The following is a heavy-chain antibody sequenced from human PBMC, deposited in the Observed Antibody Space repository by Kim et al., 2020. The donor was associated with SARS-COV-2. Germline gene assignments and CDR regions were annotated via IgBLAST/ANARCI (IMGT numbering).Heavy chain of an antibody. D-gene: IGHD3-10*01. V-gene: IGHV1-8*01. CDR1: GYTFTSYD. Sequence: ASVKVSCKASGYTFTSYDINWVRQATGQGLEWMGWMNPNSGNTGYAQKFQGRVTMTRNTSISTAYMELSSLRSEDTAVYYCAMVATGRYYYYGMDVWGQGTTVTVSS. J-gene: IGHJ6*02. CDR2: MNPNSGNT. CDR3: AMVATGRYYYYGMDV.